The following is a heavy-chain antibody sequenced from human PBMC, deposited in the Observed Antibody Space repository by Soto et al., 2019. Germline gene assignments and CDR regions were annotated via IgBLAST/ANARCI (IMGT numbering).Heavy chain of an antibody. V-gene: IGHV1-18*03. CDR3: ETGAWLGVWFDP. CDR2: ISGYNGNT. CDR1: GYTFTSYG. J-gene: IGHJ5*02. Sequence: QVQLVQSGAEVKKPGASVKVSCKASGYTFTSYGISWVRQAPGQGLEWMGWISGYNGNTNYAQKLQGRVTMTTDTSTRKGSRELRIRRPDDMAVSYSETGAWLGVWFDPWGQRARVTVSS. D-gene: IGHD3-22*01.